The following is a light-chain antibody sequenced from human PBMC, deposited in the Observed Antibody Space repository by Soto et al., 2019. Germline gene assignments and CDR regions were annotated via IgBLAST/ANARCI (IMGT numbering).Light chain of an antibody. Sequence: DIPLTQSPSTLSASVGDRVTITCRASQSINSWLAWYQQRTGKAPKLLIYKASTLQSGVPSRFSGSGSGTEFTLTISRLQPDDVATYYCQQYNSYPHTFGQGTKLEIK. CDR3: QQYNSYPHT. V-gene: IGKV1-5*03. J-gene: IGKJ2*01. CDR1: QSINSW. CDR2: KAS.